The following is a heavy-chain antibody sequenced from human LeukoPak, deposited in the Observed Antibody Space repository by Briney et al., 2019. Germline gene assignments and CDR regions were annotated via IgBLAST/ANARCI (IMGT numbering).Heavy chain of an antibody. CDR1: GYTFTSYY. D-gene: IGHD3-22*01. CDR3: AKDSSYYDSSGYSHDAFDI. V-gene: IGHV1-46*01. CDR2: INPSGGST. Sequence: GASVKVSCKASGYTFTSYYMHWVRQAPGQGLEWMGIINPSGGSTSYAQKFQGRVTMTRDTSTSTVYMELSSLRSEDTAVYYCAKDSSYYDSSGYSHDAFDIWGQGTMVTVSS. J-gene: IGHJ3*02.